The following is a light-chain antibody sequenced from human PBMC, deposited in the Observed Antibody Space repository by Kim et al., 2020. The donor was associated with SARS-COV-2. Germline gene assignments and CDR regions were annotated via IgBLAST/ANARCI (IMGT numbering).Light chain of an antibody. CDR1: QSINNW. V-gene: IGKV1-5*03. Sequence: DIQMTQSPSTLSASVGDRVTITCRASQSINNWLAWYQQKPGKAPKVLIYEASSLESGVPSRFSGSASGTEFTLTISSLQPDDFATYYCQQYKTYSSTFGQGTKLEI. CDR2: EAS. CDR3: QQYKTYSST. J-gene: IGKJ2*01.